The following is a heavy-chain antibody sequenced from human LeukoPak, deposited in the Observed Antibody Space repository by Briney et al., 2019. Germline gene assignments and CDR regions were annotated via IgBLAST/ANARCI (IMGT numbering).Heavy chain of an antibody. Sequence: GGSLRLSCTGSGFTFGDHAMSWVRQAPGKGLEWVGFIRSKAYRRTTEYAASVKGRCTISRDDSASIAYLQMNSLRTEDTAVYYCARGPIQLWIHNAMDVWGQGTTVTVSS. CDR1: GFTFGDHA. J-gene: IGHJ6*02. V-gene: IGHV3-49*04. CDR3: ARGPIQLWIHNAMDV. D-gene: IGHD5-18*01. CDR2: IRSKAYRRTT.